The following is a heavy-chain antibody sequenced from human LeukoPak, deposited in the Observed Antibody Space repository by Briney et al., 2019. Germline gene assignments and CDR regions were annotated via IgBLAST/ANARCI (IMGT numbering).Heavy chain of an antibody. Sequence: GESLRLFCIACGFSFTNHWMVWMRQAPGKARAWVASIDGDGRQKDYVDSVKGRFTISRDNARNSLFLQLNSLRTEDTALYCCATDMAFSAFDIWGHGTMVIVSS. CDR3: ATDMAFSAFDI. CDR2: IDGDGRQK. D-gene: IGHD3-3*02. CDR1: GFSFTNHW. V-gene: IGHV3-7*03. J-gene: IGHJ3*02.